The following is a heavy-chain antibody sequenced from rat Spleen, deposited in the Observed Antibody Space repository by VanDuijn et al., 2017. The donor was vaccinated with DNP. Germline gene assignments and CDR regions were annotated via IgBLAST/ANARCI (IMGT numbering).Heavy chain of an antibody. J-gene: IGHJ2*01. V-gene: IGHV5-58*01. Sequence: EVQLVESGGDLVQPGRSLKVSCVVSGFTFSSYWMYWIRQAPGKGLEWVASINTDGGSTYYPDSVKGRFTISRDDATDTLYLQMNSLRSEDTATYYCTRDITGLFDYWGQGVMVTVSS. D-gene: IGHD1-1*01. CDR2: INTDGGST. CDR3: TRDITGLFDY. CDR1: GFTFSSYW.